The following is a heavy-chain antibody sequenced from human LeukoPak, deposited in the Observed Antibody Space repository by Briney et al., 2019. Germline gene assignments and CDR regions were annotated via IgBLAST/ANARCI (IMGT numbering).Heavy chain of an antibody. D-gene: IGHD3-10*01. CDR1: GFTYSSYW. J-gene: IGHJ4*02. V-gene: IGHV3-7*01. CDR2: IKLDGSEK. Sequence: GGSLRLSCAASGFTYSSYWMLWVRQSPGRGVEGVAYIKLDGSEKLFMDSVKGRFTISRDNAKNALYLEMNSLRAEDTAEYFCARERMYSGSGSTYPYYDYWGQGTLVTVSS. CDR3: ARERMYSGSGSTYPYYDY.